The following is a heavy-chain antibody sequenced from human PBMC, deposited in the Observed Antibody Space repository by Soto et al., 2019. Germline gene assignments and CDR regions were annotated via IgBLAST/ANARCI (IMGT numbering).Heavy chain of an antibody. J-gene: IGHJ6*02. Sequence: ASVKVSCKASGGPFSSYAISWVRQAPGQGLEWMGGIIPIFGTANYAQKFQGRVAITADKSTRTAYMELSSLRSDDTAVYYCPRDHISAGGSYYCYNDIDVWGRGTTVTVSS. D-gene: IGHD6-25*01. CDR1: GGPFSSYA. CDR2: IIPIFGTA. CDR3: PRDHISAGGSYYCYNDIDV. V-gene: IGHV1-69*06.